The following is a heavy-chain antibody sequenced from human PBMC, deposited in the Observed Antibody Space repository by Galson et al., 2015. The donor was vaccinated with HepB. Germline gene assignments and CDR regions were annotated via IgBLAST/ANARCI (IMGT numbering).Heavy chain of an antibody. CDR2: ISAYYGST. J-gene: IGHJ4*02. Sequence: SVKVSCKASGYTFKNFGVSWVRQAPGKGLEWMGWISAYYGSTKYEEKVQGRVTLTTDTSTSTAYMELRSLKSDDTAVYYCERGNYYASGSYYFWGQGTLVTVSS. CDR3: ERGNYYASGSYYF. CDR1: GYTFKNFG. V-gene: IGHV1-18*04. D-gene: IGHD3-10*01.